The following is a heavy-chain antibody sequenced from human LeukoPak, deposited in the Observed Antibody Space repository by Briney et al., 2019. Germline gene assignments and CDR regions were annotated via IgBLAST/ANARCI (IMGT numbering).Heavy chain of an antibody. CDR1: GYTFTGYY. J-gene: IGHJ6*03. CDR3: AAHQSGGYTYYYYMDV. Sequence: ASVKVSCKASGYTFTGYYMHWVRQAPGQGLEWMGWINPNSGGTNYAQKFQGRVTMTRDTSISTAYMELCGLRSDDTAVYYCAAHQSGGYTYYYYMDVWGKGTTVTVSS. V-gene: IGHV1-2*02. D-gene: IGHD1-26*01. CDR2: INPNSGGT.